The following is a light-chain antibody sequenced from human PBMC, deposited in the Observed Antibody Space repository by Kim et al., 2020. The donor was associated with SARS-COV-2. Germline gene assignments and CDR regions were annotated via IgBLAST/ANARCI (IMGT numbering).Light chain of an antibody. Sequence: SVSPGERAAHSCRASESVTYNLAWYQQKPGQPPRLLIYGTSIRDTDIPARVSGSGSGTQFTLTINSLQPEDSAFYYCEQYAKWPYSFGQGTKLEI. J-gene: IGKJ2*03. CDR2: GTS. CDR1: ESVTYN. V-gene: IGKV3D-15*01. CDR3: EQYAKWPYS.